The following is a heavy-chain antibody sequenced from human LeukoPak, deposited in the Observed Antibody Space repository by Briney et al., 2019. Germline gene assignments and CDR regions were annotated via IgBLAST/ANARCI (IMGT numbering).Heavy chain of an antibody. CDR1: GFTFTSYA. CDR3: AKTTDSSWNYFDY. J-gene: IGHJ4*02. V-gene: IGHV3-23*01. Sequence: GGSLRLSCAASGFTFTSYAMSWVRQAPGKGLEWVSAISGSGGSTYYADSVKGRFTISRDNSKNTLYLQMNSLRAEDTAVYYCAKTTDSSWNYFDYWGQGTLATVSS. D-gene: IGHD6-13*01. CDR2: ISGSGGST.